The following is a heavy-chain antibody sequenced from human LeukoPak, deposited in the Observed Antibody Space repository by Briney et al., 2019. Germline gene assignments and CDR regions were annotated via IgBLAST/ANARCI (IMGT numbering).Heavy chain of an antibody. CDR2: INHSGST. V-gene: IGHV4-34*01. CDR3: ARGPVAYCSSTSCYTLETCYYYGMDV. D-gene: IGHD2-2*02. Sequence: PSETLSLTCAVYGGSFSGYYWSWLRQPPGKGLEWIGEINHSGSTNYNPSLKSRVTISVDTSKNQFSLKLSSVTAADTAVYYCARGPVAYCSSTSCYTLETCYYYGMDVRGKGTTVTVSS. CDR1: GGSFSGYY. J-gene: IGHJ6*04.